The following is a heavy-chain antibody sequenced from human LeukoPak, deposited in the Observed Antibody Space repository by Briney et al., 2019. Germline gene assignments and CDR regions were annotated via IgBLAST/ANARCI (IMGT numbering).Heavy chain of an antibody. CDR1: GYTFTNYA. Sequence: ASVKVSCKGSGYTFTNYAVHWVRQAPGQRLEWLGWINPGNGDTKYSQNFQGRVTVTSDTSAATAYVELNSLTSEDTAVYYCASESWHCRVKCYSVYYYVLDVWGQGTTVTVSS. J-gene: IGHJ6*02. CDR3: ASESWHCRVKCYSVYYYVLDV. CDR2: INPGNGDT. D-gene: IGHD2-15*01. V-gene: IGHV1-3*01.